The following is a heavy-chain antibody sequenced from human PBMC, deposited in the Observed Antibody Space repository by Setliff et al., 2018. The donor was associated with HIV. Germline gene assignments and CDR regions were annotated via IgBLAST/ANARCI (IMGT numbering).Heavy chain of an antibody. CDR2: ISGSGGST. J-gene: IGHJ4*02. CDR3: AKVDDSSGWYVPRGLNYFDY. V-gene: IGHV3-23*01. D-gene: IGHD6-19*01. Sequence: GGSLRLSCAASGFTFSSYAMSWVRQAPGKGLEWVSAISGSGGSTYYAASVKGRFTISRDNSKNTLYLQMNSLRAEDTAVYYCAKVDDSSGWYVPRGLNYFDYWGQGTLVTVSS. CDR1: GFTFSSYA.